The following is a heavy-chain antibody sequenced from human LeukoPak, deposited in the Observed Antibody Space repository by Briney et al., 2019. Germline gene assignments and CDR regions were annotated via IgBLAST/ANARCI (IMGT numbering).Heavy chain of an antibody. J-gene: IGHJ5*02. CDR1: GGSISSGGYY. CDR3: ARHDGTIHP. CDR2: INHSGST. D-gene: IGHD3-3*01. V-gene: IGHV4-39*01. Sequence: SETLSLTCTVSGGSISSGGYYWSWIRQPPGKGLEWIGEINHSGSTNYNPSLKSRVTISVDTSKNQFSLKLSSVTAADTAVYYCARHDGTIHPWGQGTLVTVSS.